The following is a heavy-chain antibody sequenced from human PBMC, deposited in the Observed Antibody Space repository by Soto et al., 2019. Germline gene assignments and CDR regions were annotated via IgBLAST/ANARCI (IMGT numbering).Heavy chain of an antibody. V-gene: IGHV3-48*01. J-gene: IGHJ4*02. Sequence: PGGSLRLSCVASGFIFNSYSMNWVRQAPGKGLEWISYINSGSTSVFYADSVKGRFTISRDNAKSSLYLQMNSLRAEDTAVYYCGSSASPDAYWGQGTLVTVSS. CDR1: GFIFNSYS. D-gene: IGHD3-22*01. CDR3: GSSASPDAY. CDR2: INSGSTSV.